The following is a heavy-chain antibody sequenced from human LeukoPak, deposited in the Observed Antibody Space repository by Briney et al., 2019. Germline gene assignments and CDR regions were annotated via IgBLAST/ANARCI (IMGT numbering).Heavy chain of an antibody. Sequence: GGSLRLSCAASGFTFSSYAMSWVRQAPGKGLGWVSAISGSGGSTYYADSVKGRFTISRDNSKNTLYLQMNSLRAEDTAVYYCAKGEESSYDSSGYYLNDAFDIWGQGTMVTVSS. D-gene: IGHD3-22*01. CDR2: ISGSGGST. J-gene: IGHJ3*02. V-gene: IGHV3-23*01. CDR1: GFTFSSYA. CDR3: AKGEESSYDSSGYYLNDAFDI.